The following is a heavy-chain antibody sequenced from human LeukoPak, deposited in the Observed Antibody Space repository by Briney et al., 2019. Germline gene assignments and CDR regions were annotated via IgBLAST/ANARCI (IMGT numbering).Heavy chain of an antibody. CDR3: AKDSDDYGDYGPQFDY. CDR2: ISWNSGSI. Sequence: GRSLRLSCAASGFTFDDYAMHWVRQAPGKGLERVSGISWNSGSIGYADSVKGRFTISRDNAKNSLYLQMNSLRAEDTALYYCAKDSDDYGDYGPQFDYWGQGTLVTVSS. V-gene: IGHV3-9*01. J-gene: IGHJ4*02. D-gene: IGHD4-17*01. CDR1: GFTFDDYA.